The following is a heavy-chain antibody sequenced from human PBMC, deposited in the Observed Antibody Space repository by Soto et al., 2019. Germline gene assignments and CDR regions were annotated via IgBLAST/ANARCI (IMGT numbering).Heavy chain of an antibody. CDR1: GFTVSSNY. D-gene: IGHD7-27*01. CDR2: IYSGGST. CDR3: ARVKLAGEAQGGMDV. Sequence: EVQLVESGGGLIQPGGSLRLSCAASGFTVSSNYMSWVRQAPGKGLEWVSLIYSGGSTYYADSVKGRFTISRDNSKNTLYLQRNSLRAEDTAVYYCARVKLAGEAQGGMDVWGQGTTVTVSS. J-gene: IGHJ6*02. V-gene: IGHV3-53*01.